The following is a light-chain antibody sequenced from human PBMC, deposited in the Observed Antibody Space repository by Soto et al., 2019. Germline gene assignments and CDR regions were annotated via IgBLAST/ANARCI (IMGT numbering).Light chain of an antibody. CDR1: SSDVGGYNY. J-gene: IGLJ1*01. V-gene: IGLV2-14*01. CDR3: SAYTSSSTLRGV. Sequence: QSALTQPASVSGSPGQSITISCTGTSSDVGGYNYVSWYQQHPGKAPKLMIYDVSNRPSGVSNRFSCSKSGNTASLTISGLQAEDDADYYCSAYTSSSTLRGVFGTGTKLTVL. CDR2: DVS.